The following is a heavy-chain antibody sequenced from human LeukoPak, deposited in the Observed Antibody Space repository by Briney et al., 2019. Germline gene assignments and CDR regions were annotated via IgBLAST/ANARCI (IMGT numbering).Heavy chain of an antibody. D-gene: IGHD4-23*01. CDR1: GYTFTNYW. CDR2: VYPGDSDT. Sequence: GESLKISCKGSGYTFTNYWIHWVRQMPGKGLEWMGNVYPGDSDTRYSPSFQGQVTISADKYITTTYQQWNSLKASDTAIYYCARQLDYGGFGAFGIWGQGTMVTVSS. V-gene: IGHV5-51*01. J-gene: IGHJ3*02. CDR3: ARQLDYGGFGAFGI.